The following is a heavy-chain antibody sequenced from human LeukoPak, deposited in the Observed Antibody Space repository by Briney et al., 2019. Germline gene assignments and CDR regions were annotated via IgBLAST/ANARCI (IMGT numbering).Heavy chain of an antibody. J-gene: IGHJ5*02. D-gene: IGHD6-13*01. V-gene: IGHV4-39*01. CDR1: GGSISTSNYY. Sequence: SETLSLTCTVSGGSISTSNYYWGWIRQPPGKGLEWIGNIFYSGSTYYSPSLRSRVTISLDTSRNQSSLKLSSVTAADTAVYYCARHISAAETNWFDPWGQGTLVTVSS. CDR3: ARHISAAETNWFDP. CDR2: IFYSGST.